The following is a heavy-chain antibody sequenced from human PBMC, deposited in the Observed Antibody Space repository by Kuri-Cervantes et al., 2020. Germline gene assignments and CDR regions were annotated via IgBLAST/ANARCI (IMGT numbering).Heavy chain of an antibody. CDR3: AKDVEQLVETYYFDY. J-gene: IGHJ4*02. D-gene: IGHD6-6*01. V-gene: IGHV3-23*01. Sequence: GESLKISCAASGFTFSSYAMHWVRQAPGKGLGWVSGISGSGGSTYYADSVKGRFTISRDNSKNTLYLQMNSLRAEDTAVYYCAKDVEQLVETYYFDYWGQGTLVTVSS. CDR2: ISGSGGST. CDR1: GFTFSSYA.